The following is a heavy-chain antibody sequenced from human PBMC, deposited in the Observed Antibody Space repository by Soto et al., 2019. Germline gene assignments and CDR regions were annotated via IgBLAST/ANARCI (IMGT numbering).Heavy chain of an antibody. CDR1: GVSISSSDYS. D-gene: IGHD3-10*01. CDR3: ARSGSGGSGLDWFDP. J-gene: IGHJ5*02. Sequence: NPSETLSLTCSLSGVSISSSDYSWTWIRQPPGKPLERIGHIYYRGSTYNNPSLKSRITISVDTSKNQFSLKLSSVTAADTAVYYCARSGSGGSGLDWFDPWGQGTLVTVSS. V-gene: IGHV4-30-4*01. CDR2: IYYRGST.